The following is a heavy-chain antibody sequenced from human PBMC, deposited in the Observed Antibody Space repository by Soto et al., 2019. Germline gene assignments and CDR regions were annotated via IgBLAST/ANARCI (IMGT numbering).Heavy chain of an antibody. CDR3: ARVAPSGGSVPRFDP. CDR2: INAGNGNT. D-gene: IGHD3-10*01. Sequence: QVQLVQSGAEVKEPGASVRVSCKAFGYTLTAYNIHWLRQAPGQGLEWMGWINAGNGNTRSSRKFQGSVIITRDTSATTAYLEVDSLRSEDTAIYYCARVAPSGGSVPRFDPWGQGTLLTVSS. CDR1: GYTLTAYN. V-gene: IGHV1-3*01. J-gene: IGHJ5*02.